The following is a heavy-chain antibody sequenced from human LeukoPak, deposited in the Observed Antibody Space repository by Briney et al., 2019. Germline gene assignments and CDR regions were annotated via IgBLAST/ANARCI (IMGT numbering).Heavy chain of an antibody. Sequence: ASVKVSCKASGYTFTSYYMHWVRQAPGQGLEWMGIISPSGGSASYAQKFQGRVTMTRDTSTSTVYMEVSSLRSEDTAVYYCAREGIAVSNWFDPWGQGTLVTVSS. J-gene: IGHJ5*02. CDR2: ISPSGGSA. D-gene: IGHD6-19*01. CDR1: GYTFTSYY. V-gene: IGHV1-46*01. CDR3: AREGIAVSNWFDP.